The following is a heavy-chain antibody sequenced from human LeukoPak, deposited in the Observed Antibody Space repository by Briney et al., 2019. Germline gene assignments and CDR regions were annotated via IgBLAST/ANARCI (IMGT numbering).Heavy chain of an antibody. D-gene: IGHD5-12*01. J-gene: IGHJ3*02. CDR3: SRGGGIVATSHDAFDI. V-gene: IGHV1-2*02. CDR1: GYTFTGYY. CDR2: INPNSGGT. Sequence: ASVKVSCKASGYTFTGYYMHWVRQAPGQGLEWMGWINPNSGGTNYAQKFQGRVTMTRDTSISTAYMELSRLRSDDTAVYYCSRGGGIVATSHDAFDIWGQGTMVTVSS.